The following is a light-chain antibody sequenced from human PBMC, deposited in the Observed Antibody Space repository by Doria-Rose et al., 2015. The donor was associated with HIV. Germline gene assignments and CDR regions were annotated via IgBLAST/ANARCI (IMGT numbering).Light chain of an antibody. J-gene: IGKJ1*01. CDR3: QQYYSPPWT. CDR2: EAS. V-gene: IGKV1-5*03. Sequence: SASVGDRVAITCRASRSISRWLAWYQHKSGKAPKLLIYEASSLESGVPSRFSGSGSGTEFTLTISSLQPDDFATYYCQQYYSPPWTFGQGTKVEIK. CDR1: RSISRW.